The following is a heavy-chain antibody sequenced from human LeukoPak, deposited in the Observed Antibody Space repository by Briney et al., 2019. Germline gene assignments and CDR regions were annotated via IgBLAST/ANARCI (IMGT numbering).Heavy chain of an antibody. Sequence: SQTLSLTCNISGDSVSSHTAAWNWIRQSPSRGLEWLGRTYYRSTWSTDYAVSVQSRITINPDTSRNHFSLQLSSVTPEDTAVYYCASDRGGFDSWGQGTLVTVSS. D-gene: IGHD3-10*01. V-gene: IGHV6-1*01. CDR1: GDSVSSHTAA. CDR3: ASDRGGFDS. J-gene: IGHJ5*01. CDR2: TYYRSTWST.